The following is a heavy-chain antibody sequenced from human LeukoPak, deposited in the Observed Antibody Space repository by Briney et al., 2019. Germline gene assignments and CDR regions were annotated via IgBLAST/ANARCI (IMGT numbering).Heavy chain of an antibody. J-gene: IGHJ4*02. CDR1: GYTFSNYG. V-gene: IGHV1-18*04. Sequence: ASVKVSCKASGYTFSNYGISWVRQAPGLGLEWMGWTSYNGNTNYAQKFQDRVTMTTDASTTTAYMELRSLESDDTAVYYCARHSGSGRQALGYWGQGTLVTVSS. D-gene: IGHD5-12*01. CDR2: TSYNGNT. CDR3: ARHSGSGRQALGY.